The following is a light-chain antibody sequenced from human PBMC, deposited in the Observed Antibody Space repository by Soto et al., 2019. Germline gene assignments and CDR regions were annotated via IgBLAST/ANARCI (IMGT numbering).Light chain of an antibody. CDR3: QHYSNWPWT. V-gene: IGKV3-15*01. CDR1: QSLSSD. J-gene: IGKJ1*01. Sequence: EIVMTQSPATLSVSQGERATLSCRASQSLSSDLAWYQQKPGQTPRLLIYGAYTRATGISARFMGSGSGTEFTLTICSLQSEDFALYYCQHYSNWPWTFGQGTKVDI. CDR2: GAY.